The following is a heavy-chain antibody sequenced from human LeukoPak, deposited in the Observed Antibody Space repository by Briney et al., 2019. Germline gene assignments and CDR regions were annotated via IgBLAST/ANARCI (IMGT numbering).Heavy chain of an antibody. CDR1: GYTFTGYY. CDR3: ARDFPYCRGGSCYSIIDY. J-gene: IGHJ4*02. V-gene: IGHV1-2*06. D-gene: IGHD2-15*01. Sequence: ASVKVSCKASGYTFTGYYMHWVRQAPGQGLEWMGRINPNSGGTNYAQKFQARVTMTRDTSISTAYMELSRLRSDDTAVYYRARDFPYCRGGSCYSIIDYWGQGTLVTVSS. CDR2: INPNSGGT.